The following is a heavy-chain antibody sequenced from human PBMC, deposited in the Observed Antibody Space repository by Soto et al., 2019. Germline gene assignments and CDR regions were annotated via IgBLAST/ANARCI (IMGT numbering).Heavy chain of an antibody. CDR2: IYYSGST. CDR3: ARDKPSIQGVGMDV. CDR1: GGSISSGDYY. Sequence: PSETLSLTCTVSGGSISSGDYYWSWIRQPPGKGLEWIGYIYYSGSTYYNPSLKSRVTISVDTSKNQFSLKLSSVTAADTAVYYCARDKPSIQGVGMDVWGQETTVSVCS. V-gene: IGHV4-30-4*01. J-gene: IGHJ6*02.